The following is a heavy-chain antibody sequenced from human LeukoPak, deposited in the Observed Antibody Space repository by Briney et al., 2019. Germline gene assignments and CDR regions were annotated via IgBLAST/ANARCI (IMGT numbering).Heavy chain of an antibody. Sequence: GGSLRLSCAASGFTFSTYAKNWVRQAPGKGLEWVSGITGSGGTTFYADSVKGRFTISRDNSKSTLYLQMNSLRAEDTAIYYCAKEGYPDSSGAFDSWGQGTLVTGSS. CDR3: AKEGYPDSSGAFDS. V-gene: IGHV3-23*01. D-gene: IGHD3-22*01. CDR2: ITGSGGTT. CDR1: GFTFSTYA. J-gene: IGHJ4*02.